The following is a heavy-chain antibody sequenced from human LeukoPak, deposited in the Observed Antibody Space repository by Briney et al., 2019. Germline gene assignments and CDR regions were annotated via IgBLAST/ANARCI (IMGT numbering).Heavy chain of an antibody. Sequence: SETLSLTCTVSGGSISSGSYYWGWIRQPAGEGLGWIGRIYTSGSTNYNPSLKSRVTISVDTSKNQFSLKLNSVTAADTAVYYCARAESANWNGGTYFDYWGQGTLVTVSS. CDR3: ARAESANWNGGTYFDY. V-gene: IGHV4-61*02. CDR1: GGSISSGSYY. CDR2: IYTSGST. D-gene: IGHD1-1*01. J-gene: IGHJ4*02.